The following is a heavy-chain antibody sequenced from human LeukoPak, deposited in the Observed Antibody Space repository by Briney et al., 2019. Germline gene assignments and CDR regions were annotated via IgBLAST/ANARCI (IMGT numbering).Heavy chain of an antibody. D-gene: IGHD3-10*01. V-gene: IGHV4-59*08. CDR3: AKHYMGSSYNRAVDY. J-gene: IGHJ4*02. CDR2: IYYSGST. CDR1: GGSISSYY. Sequence: SETLSLTCTVSGGSISSYYWSWIRQPPGKGLEWIGYIYYSGSTNYNPSLKGRVTISVDTSKNQFSLKLSSVTAADTAVYYCAKHYMGSSYNRAVDYWGQGTLVTVSS.